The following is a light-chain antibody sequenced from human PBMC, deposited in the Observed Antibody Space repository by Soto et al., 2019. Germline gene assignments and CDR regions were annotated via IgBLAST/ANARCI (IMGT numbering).Light chain of an antibody. CDR2: DVS. V-gene: IGLV2-8*01. Sequence: QSVLTQPPSASGSPGQSVTISCTGTSSDVGGYNYVSWYQQHPGKAPKLMIYDVSQRPSGVPDRFSGSKSGNTASLPVSGLQAEDEADYYCSSYAGTYIVFGTGTKLTVL. CDR3: SSYAGTYIV. CDR1: SSDVGGYNY. J-gene: IGLJ1*01.